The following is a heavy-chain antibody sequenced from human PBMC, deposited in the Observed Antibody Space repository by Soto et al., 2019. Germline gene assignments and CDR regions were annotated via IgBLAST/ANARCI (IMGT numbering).Heavy chain of an antibody. CDR3: ASRYLEHCFSSGCSAPYDY. V-gene: IGHV4-59*08. J-gene: IGHJ4*02. CDR2: IYYSGST. D-gene: IGHD3-22*01. CDR1: GGSISSYY. Sequence: SETLSLTCTVSGGSISSYYWSWIRQPPGKGLEWIGYIYYSGSTNYNPSLKSRVTISVDKSKNQFSLKLSSMTAADTAVYYCASRYLEHCFSSGCSAPYDYWGQGALVTVSS.